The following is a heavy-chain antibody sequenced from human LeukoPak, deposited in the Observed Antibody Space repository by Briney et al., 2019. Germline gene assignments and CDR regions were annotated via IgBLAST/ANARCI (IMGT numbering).Heavy chain of an antibody. CDR3: ARDGFLWIGGYMDV. D-gene: IGHD5-12*01. Sequence: SQTLSLTCTVSGGSISSGGYYWSWIRQHPGKGLEWIGYNYYSGSTYYNPSLKSRVTISVDTSKNQFSRRLSSVTAGDTAVYYCARDGFLWIGGYMDVWGKGTTVTVSS. V-gene: IGHV4-31*03. CDR2: NYYSGST. J-gene: IGHJ6*03. CDR1: GGSISSGGYY.